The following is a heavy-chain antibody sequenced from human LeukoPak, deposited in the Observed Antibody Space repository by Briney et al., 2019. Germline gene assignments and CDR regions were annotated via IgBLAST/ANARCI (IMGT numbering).Heavy chain of an antibody. V-gene: IGHV4-31*03. CDR2: IYYSGST. J-gene: IGHJ4*02. Sequence: PSETLSLTCTVSGGSISSGGYYWSWIRQHPGKGLEWIGYIYYSGSTYYNPSLKSRVTISVNTSKNQFSLKLSSVTAADTAVYYCARHTVTPYYFDYWGQGTLVTVSS. CDR1: GGSISSGGYY. CDR3: ARHTVTPYYFDY. D-gene: IGHD4-17*01.